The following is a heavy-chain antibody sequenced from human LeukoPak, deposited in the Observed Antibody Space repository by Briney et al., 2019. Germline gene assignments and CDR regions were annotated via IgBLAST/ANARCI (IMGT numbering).Heavy chain of an antibody. CDR2: INPNSGGT. J-gene: IGHJ4*02. V-gene: IGHV1-2*02. CDR3: ARDYSPATGPRYYYGSGSYYPILY. CDR1: GYTFTGYY. Sequence: ASVKVTCKASGYTFTGYYMHWVRQAPGQGLEWMGWINPNSGGTNYAQKFQGRVTMTRDTSISTAYMELSRLRSDDTAVYYCARDYSPATGPRYYYGSGSYYPILYWGQGTLVTVSS. D-gene: IGHD3-10*01.